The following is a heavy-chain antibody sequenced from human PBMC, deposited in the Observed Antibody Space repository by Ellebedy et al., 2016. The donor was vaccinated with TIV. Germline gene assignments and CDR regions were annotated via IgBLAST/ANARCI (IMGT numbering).Heavy chain of an antibody. D-gene: IGHD3-22*01. Sequence: ASVKVSCKASGYTFSTYHITWVRQAPGQGLEWMGWINAYNSNTNYVQKLQGRVTMTTDTSTSTGYMELRGLRSDDTAVYYFARVGGSVYFTLSSFDIWGQGTMVTVSS. CDR2: INAYNSNT. J-gene: IGHJ3*02. CDR1: GYTFSTYH. CDR3: ARVGGSVYFTLSSFDI. V-gene: IGHV1-18*01.